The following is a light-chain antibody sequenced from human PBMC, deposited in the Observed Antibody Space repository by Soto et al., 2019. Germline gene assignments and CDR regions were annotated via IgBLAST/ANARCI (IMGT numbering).Light chain of an antibody. J-gene: IGLJ1*01. CDR3: NSYARINYCV. CDR2: QVT. V-gene: IGLV2-14*01. Sequence: QSVLTQPASDSGTPGQSSTISFAATSSDVGVYDYISWYHQHPGKAPKLMNYQVTNRPSVVSIRSPGSNSVNTAFLTISWHQAEDEAYYYCNSYARINYCVFGTGT. CDR1: SSDVGVYDY.